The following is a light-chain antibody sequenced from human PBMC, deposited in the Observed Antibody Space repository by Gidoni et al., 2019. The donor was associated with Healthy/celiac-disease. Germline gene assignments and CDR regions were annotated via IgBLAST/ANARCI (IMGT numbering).Light chain of an antibody. CDR2: WAS. Sequence: DIVMNKSPDSLAVSLGERATINCKSSQSVLYSSNNKNYLAWYQQIPGQPPKLLIYWASTRESGVPDRFSGSGSGTDFTLTISSLQAEDVAVYYCQQYYSTPLTFGGGTKLEIK. CDR3: QQYYSTPLT. V-gene: IGKV4-1*01. CDR1: QSVLYSSNNKNY. J-gene: IGKJ4*01.